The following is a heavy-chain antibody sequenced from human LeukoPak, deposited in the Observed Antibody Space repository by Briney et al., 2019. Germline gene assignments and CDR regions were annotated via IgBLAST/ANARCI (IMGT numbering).Heavy chain of an antibody. CDR2: MDYSGTT. D-gene: IGHD3-16*02. Sequence: SETLSLTCTVSGASITSSSYYWGWIRQAPGKGLEWIGNMDYSGTTHYSPYLNSRVIISVDTSKNKFSLELKSVTAADTAVYYCARMVHNFDDVWGSYRSTGFDYWGQGALVTVSS. CDR3: ARMVHNFDDVWGSYRSTGFDY. CDR1: GASITSSSYY. V-gene: IGHV4-39*01. J-gene: IGHJ4*02.